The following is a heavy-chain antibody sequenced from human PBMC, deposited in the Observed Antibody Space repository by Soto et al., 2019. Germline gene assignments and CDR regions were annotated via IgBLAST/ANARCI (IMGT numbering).Heavy chain of an antibody. CDR2: ILSNDAK. CDR3: ARSLYVDYVHWYFDL. D-gene: IGHD4-17*01. Sequence: QVTLKESGPVLVKPTETLTLTCTVSGFSLRNTRMGVSWIRQSPGKALEWLAHILSNDAKSYSPSLKTRLAISRDTSKSQVVLTMTNVAPVDTATYDCARSLYVDYVHWYFDLWGRGTLVTVSS. CDR1: GFSLRNTRMG. V-gene: IGHV2-26*01. J-gene: IGHJ2*01.